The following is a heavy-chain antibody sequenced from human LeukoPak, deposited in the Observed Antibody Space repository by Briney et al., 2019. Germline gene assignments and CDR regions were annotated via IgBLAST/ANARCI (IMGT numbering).Heavy chain of an antibody. D-gene: IGHD3-3*02. CDR2: TRSSNGHV. Sequence: GGSLRLSCAASGFTFTSYSMNWVRQAPGKGLEWVSITRSSNGHVYYADSVKGRFTISRDKAKKSLYLQMNSLRAEDTAVYYCARGEGPSTLDYWGQGTLVTVSS. CDR1: GFTFTSYS. J-gene: IGHJ4*02. CDR3: ARGEGPSTLDY. V-gene: IGHV3-21*01.